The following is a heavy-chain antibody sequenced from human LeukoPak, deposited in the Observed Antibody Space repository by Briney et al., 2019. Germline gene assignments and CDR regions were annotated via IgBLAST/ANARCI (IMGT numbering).Heavy chain of an antibody. CDR1: GFTVSSSY. J-gene: IGHJ4*02. Sequence: GGSLRLSCAASGFTVSSSYMTWVRQAPGKGLEWVSVIYIDGGTYYPGSVKGRFTISRENAKNSLYLQMNSLRAGDTAVYYCARAAAGQTYFDYWGQGTLVTVSS. V-gene: IGHV3-53*01. D-gene: IGHD6-13*01. CDR2: IYIDGGT. CDR3: ARAAAGQTYFDY.